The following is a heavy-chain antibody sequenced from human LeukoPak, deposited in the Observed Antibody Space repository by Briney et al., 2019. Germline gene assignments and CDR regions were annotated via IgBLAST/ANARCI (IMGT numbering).Heavy chain of an antibody. CDR1: GGSISNGGYY. V-gene: IGHV4-61*08. CDR2: IYYSGST. J-gene: IGHJ6*02. CDR3: ARESVRSDILTGLDYYYYGMDV. D-gene: IGHD3-9*01. Sequence: SETLSLTCTVSGGSISNGGYYWSWIRQPPGKGLEWIGYIYYSGSTNYNPSLKSRVTISVDTSKNQFSLKLSSVTAADTAVYYCARESVRSDILTGLDYYYYGMDVWGQGTTVTVSS.